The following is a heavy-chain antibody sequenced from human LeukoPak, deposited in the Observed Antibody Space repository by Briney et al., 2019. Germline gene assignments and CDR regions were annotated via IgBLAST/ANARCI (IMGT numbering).Heavy chain of an antibody. D-gene: IGHD2-15*01. CDR1: RFTFSSYA. CDR3: ARIGYCSGGSCYFGFDY. Sequence: GGSLRLSCAASRFTFSSYAMSWVRQAPGKGLEWVSAISGSGGSTYYADSVKGRFTISRDNSKNTLYLQMNSLRAEDTAVYYCARIGYCSGGSCYFGFDYWGQGTLVTVSS. V-gene: IGHV3-23*01. CDR2: ISGSGGST. J-gene: IGHJ4*02.